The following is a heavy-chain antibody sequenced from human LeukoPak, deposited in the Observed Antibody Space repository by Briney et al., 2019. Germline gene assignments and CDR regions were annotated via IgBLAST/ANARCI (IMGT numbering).Heavy chain of an antibody. J-gene: IGHJ4*02. CDR2: IYPADSDT. D-gene: IGHD3-10*01. Sequence: GEPLKISGKGSGYSFATYWIAWLRQMPGKGLEWMGIIYPADSDTRYSPSFQGQVTISADKSFSTAYLQWSSLKASDTAMYYCARRIGQDGSGRSFDYWGQGTLVTVSS. CDR3: ARRIGQDGSGRSFDY. CDR1: GYSFATYW. V-gene: IGHV5-51*01.